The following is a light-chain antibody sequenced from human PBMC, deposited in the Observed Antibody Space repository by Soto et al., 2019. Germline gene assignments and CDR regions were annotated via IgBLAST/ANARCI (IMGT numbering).Light chain of an antibody. CDR1: QSISSSY. Sequence: EIVLTQSPGTLSLSPGERATLSCRASQSISSSYLAWYQQKPGQAPRLLIYGASSRAPGIPDRFSGSGSGTDFTLTISSLELEDFAVYYCQQYGGSPPYTFGQGTKLEIK. CDR2: GAS. V-gene: IGKV3-20*01. J-gene: IGKJ2*01. CDR3: QQYGGSPPYT.